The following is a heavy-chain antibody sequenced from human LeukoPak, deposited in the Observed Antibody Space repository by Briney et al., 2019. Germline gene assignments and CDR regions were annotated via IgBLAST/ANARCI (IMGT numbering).Heavy chain of an antibody. CDR2: FHYSGST. D-gene: IGHD2-15*01. V-gene: IGHV4-59*01. CDR3: ATHPPRYCTGGSCSDY. J-gene: IGHJ4*02. Sequence: SQTLSLTCAVSGGSISSFYWSWIRQPPGKGLEWIGYFHYSGSTNYNPSLKSRVTISVDTSKNQIFLKLSSVTAADTAVYYCATHPPRYCTGGSCSDYWGQGTLVTVSS. CDR1: GGSISSFY.